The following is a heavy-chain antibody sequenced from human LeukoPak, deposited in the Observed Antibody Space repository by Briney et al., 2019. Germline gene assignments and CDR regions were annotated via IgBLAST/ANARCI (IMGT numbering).Heavy chain of an antibody. CDR1: GFTFSSYG. D-gene: IGHD3-10*01. Sequence: LTGRSLRLSCAASGFTFSSYGMHWVRQAPGKGLEWVAVISYDGSNKYYADSVKGRFTISRDNSKNTLYLQMNSLRAKDTAVYYCAKGSRGFDYWGQGTLVTVSS. J-gene: IGHJ4*02. V-gene: IGHV3-30*18. CDR3: AKGSRGFDY. CDR2: ISYDGSNK.